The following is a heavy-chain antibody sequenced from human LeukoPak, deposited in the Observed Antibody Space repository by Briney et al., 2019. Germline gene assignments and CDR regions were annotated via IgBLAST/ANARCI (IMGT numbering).Heavy chain of an antibody. D-gene: IGHD2-15*01. CDR1: GFTFSSYS. V-gene: IGHV3-21*01. CDR2: ISSSSSYI. CDR3: ARGASGISIEEYCSGGSCSDY. J-gene: IGHJ4*02. Sequence: GGSLRLSCAASGFTFSSYSMNWVRQAPGRGLEWVSSISSSSSYIYYADSVKGRFTISRDNAKNSLYLQMNSLRAEDTAVYYCARGASGISIEEYCSGGSCSDYWGQGTLVTVSS.